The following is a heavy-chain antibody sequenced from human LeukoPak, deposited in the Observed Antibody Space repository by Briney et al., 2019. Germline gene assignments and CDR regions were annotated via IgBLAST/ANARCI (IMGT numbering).Heavy chain of an antibody. V-gene: IGHV1-18*01. CDR3: ARGRGHYDFWSGYPMDV. Sequence: ASVNVSCKASGYTFTSYVISWVRQAPGQGLEWMGWISAYNGNTNYAQKLQGRVTMTPDTSKSTAYMELRSLRSDDTAVYYCARGRGHYDFWSGYPMDVWGKGTTVTVSS. D-gene: IGHD3-3*01. CDR2: ISAYNGNT. J-gene: IGHJ6*04. CDR1: GYTFTSYV.